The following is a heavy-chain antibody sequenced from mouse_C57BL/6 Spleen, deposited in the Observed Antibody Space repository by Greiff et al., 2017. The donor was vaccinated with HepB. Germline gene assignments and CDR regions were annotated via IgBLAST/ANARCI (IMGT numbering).Heavy chain of an antibody. CDR1: GYAFSSYW. J-gene: IGHJ3*01. CDR2: IYPGDGDT. CDR3: ARLAAQATGFAY. Sequence: LVESGAELVKPGASVKISCKASGYAFSSYWMNWVKQRPGKGLEWIGQIYPGDGDTNYNGKFKGKATLTADKSSSTAYMQLSSLTSEDSAVYFCARLAAQATGFAYWGQGTLVTVSA. V-gene: IGHV1-80*01. D-gene: IGHD3-2*02.